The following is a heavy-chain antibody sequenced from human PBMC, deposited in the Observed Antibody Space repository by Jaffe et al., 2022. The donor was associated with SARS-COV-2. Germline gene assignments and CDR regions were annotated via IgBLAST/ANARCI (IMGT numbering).Heavy chain of an antibody. D-gene: IGHD5-18*01. V-gene: IGHV3-30*18. Sequence: QVQLVESGGGVVQPGRSPRLSCAASGFSFSNYGMHWVRQAPGKGLEWVAIISYDGSDKYYADSVKGRFTISRDNSENTLYLQMNSLRAEDTAVYYCAKEEDSYGFAFDYWGQGTLVTVSS. CDR1: GFSFSNYG. J-gene: IGHJ4*02. CDR3: AKEEDSYGFAFDY. CDR2: ISYDGSDK.